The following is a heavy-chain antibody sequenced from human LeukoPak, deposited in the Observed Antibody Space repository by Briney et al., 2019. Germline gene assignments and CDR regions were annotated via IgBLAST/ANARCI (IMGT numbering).Heavy chain of an antibody. D-gene: IGHD1-14*01. CDR1: GFNFNDAA. V-gene: IGHV3-23*01. Sequence: GGSLRLSCAASGFNFNDAAMTWVRQAPGKGLEWVSLIASSGRNTYYTDSVRGRFTISRDNSKKTLSLQMNSLRVEDTAIYYCAKDSGVNRYNFFDPWGQGTLVTVSS. CDR2: IASSGRNT. CDR3: AKDSGVNRYNFFDP. J-gene: IGHJ5*02.